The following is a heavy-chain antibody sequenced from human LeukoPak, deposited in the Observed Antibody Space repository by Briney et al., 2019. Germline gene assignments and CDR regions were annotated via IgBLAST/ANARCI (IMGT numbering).Heavy chain of an antibody. CDR1: GGSISSYY. V-gene: IGHV4-59*01. J-gene: IGHJ4*02. CDR3: ARSPKGFGSGYYSQPFDY. Sequence: SETLSLTCTVSGGSISSYYWSWIRQPPGKGLEWIGYIYYSGSTNYNPSLKSRVTISVDTSKNQFSLKLSSVTAADTAVYYWARSPKGFGSGYYSQPFDYWGQGTLVTVSS. D-gene: IGHD3-3*01. CDR2: IYYSGST.